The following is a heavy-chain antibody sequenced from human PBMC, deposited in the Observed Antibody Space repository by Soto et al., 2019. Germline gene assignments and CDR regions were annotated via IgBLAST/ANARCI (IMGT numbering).Heavy chain of an antibody. Sequence: PSETLSLTCTVSGGSISSYYWSWIRQPPGKGLEWIGYIYYSGSTNYNPSLKSRVTISVDTSKNQFSLKLSSVTAADTAVYYCARVGDSSSWYFSGYFDYWGQGTLVTVS. V-gene: IGHV4-59*01. CDR1: GGSISSYY. J-gene: IGHJ4*02. CDR2: IYYSGST. D-gene: IGHD6-13*01. CDR3: ARVGDSSSWYFSGYFDY.